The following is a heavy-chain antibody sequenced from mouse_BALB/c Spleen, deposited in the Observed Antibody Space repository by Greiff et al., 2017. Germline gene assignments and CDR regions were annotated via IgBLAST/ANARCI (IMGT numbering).Heavy chain of an antibody. CDR1: GFTFSSYA. J-gene: IGHJ3*01. CDR2: ISSGGSYT. Sequence: EVNVVESGGGLVKPGGSLKLSCAASGFTFSSYAMSWVRQTPEKRLEWVATISSGGSYTYYPDSVKGRFTISRDNAKNTLYLQMSSLRSEDTAMYYCARRPDRSAWFAYWGQGTLVTVSA. CDR3: ARRPDRSAWFAY. D-gene: IGHD2-14*01. V-gene: IGHV5-9-3*01.